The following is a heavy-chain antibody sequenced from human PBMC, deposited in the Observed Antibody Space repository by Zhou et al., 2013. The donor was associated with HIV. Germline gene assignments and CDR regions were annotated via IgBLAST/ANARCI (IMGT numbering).Heavy chain of an antibody. D-gene: IGHD2-2*01. Sequence: QVQLVQSGAEVKKPGASVRVSCKASGYTFTNYGVHWLRQAPGQGLEWVGWISPDNRNTIYGHKFKDRVTMTTDTSTTTAYMAMRNLRSDDTAVYYCARDSSSSSSGWFDRWGQGTLVTVSS. CDR1: GYTFTNYG. CDR2: ISPDNRNT. CDR3: ARDSSSSSSGWFDR. J-gene: IGHJ5*02. V-gene: IGHV1-18*01.